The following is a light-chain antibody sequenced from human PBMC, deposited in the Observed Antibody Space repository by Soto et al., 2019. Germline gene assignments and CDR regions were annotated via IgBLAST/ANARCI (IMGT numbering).Light chain of an antibody. CDR2: GAS. CDR1: QSVSSS. V-gene: IGKV3-15*01. CDR3: QQSISFPLT. Sequence: EIQMTQSPSTLSVSAGERATLTCRASQSVSSSLAWYQQKPGQAPSLLIYGASTRTSGIPARFSGSGSGTEFTLTISSLQSEDFAAYYCQQSISFPLTFGGGTKVDIK. J-gene: IGKJ4*01.